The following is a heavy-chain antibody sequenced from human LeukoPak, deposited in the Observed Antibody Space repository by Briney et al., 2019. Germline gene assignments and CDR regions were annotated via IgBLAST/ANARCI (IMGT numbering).Heavy chain of an antibody. Sequence: GRSLRLSCAASGFTFSSYAMHWVRQAPGKGLEWVADISSDGSNRYCADSVKGRFTISRDNSKNTLYLQMNSLRAEDTAVYYCARDRSGYCSSISCYWGSFDYWGQGTLVTVSS. V-gene: IGHV3-30-3*01. D-gene: IGHD2-2*01. CDR2: ISSDGSNR. CDR3: ARDRSGYCSSISCYWGSFDY. J-gene: IGHJ4*02. CDR1: GFTFSSYA.